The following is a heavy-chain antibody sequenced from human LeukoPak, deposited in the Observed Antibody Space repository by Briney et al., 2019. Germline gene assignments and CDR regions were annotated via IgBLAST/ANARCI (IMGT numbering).Heavy chain of an antibody. CDR1: GGSFSGYY. Sequence: SETLSLTCAVYGGSFSGYYWSWIRQPPGKGLEWIGEINHSGSTNYNPSLKSRVTISVDTSKNQFSLKLSSVTAADTAVYYCARRSHYYDSSGYLNWFDPWGQGTLVTVS. J-gene: IGHJ5*02. CDR2: INHSGST. CDR3: ARRSHYYDSSGYLNWFDP. V-gene: IGHV4-34*01. D-gene: IGHD3-22*01.